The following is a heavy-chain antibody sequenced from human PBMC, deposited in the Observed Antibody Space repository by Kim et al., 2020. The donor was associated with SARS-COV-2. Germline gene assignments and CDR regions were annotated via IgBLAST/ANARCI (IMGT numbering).Heavy chain of an antibody. J-gene: IGHJ6*02. CDR1: GYTFTSYG. Sequence: ASVKVSCKASGYTFTSYGISWVRQAPGQGLEWMGWISAYNGNTNYAQKLQGRVTMTTDTSTSTAYMELRSLRSDDTAVYYCAIGYCSGGSCYSDLSYYYGMGGWGQGTTVTVSS. CDR2: ISAYNGNT. D-gene: IGHD2-15*01. V-gene: IGHV1-18*01. CDR3: AIGYCSGGSCYSDLSYYYGMGG.